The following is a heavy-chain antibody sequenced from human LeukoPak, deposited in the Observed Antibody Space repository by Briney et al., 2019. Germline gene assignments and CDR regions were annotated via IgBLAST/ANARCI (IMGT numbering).Heavy chain of an antibody. CDR3: ARSGEPAVPGSSSRGYFYYYMDV. CDR1: GFTFSSYE. V-gene: IGHV3-48*03. Sequence: GGSLILSCAASGFTFSSYEMTWVRQAPGKGLEWVSYISNSGSTIYYADSVKGRFTISRDNAKNSLYLQMNSLRAEDTAVYYCARSGEPAVPGSSSRGYFYYYMDVWGKGATVTVSS. D-gene: IGHD2-2*01. CDR2: ISNSGSTI. J-gene: IGHJ6*03.